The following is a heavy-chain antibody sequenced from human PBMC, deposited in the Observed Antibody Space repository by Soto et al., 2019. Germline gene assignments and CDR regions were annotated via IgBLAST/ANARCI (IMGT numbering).Heavy chain of an antibody. J-gene: IGHJ4*02. CDR1: GFTVSSNY. Sequence: GGSMRLSCAASGFTVSSNYMSWVRQAPGKGLEWVSVIYSGGSTYYADSVKGRFTISRDNSKNTLYLQMNSLRAEDTAVYYCARPGGYSYCTGYFDYWGQGTLVTVSS. CDR3: ARPGGYSYCTGYFDY. V-gene: IGHV3-66*01. CDR2: IYSGGST. D-gene: IGHD5-18*01.